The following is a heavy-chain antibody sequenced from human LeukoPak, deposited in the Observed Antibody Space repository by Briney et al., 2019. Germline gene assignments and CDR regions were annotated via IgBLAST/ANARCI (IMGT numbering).Heavy chain of an antibody. Sequence: SETLSLTCTVSGGSISSSSYYWGWIRQPPGKGREWIGSIYYSGSTYYNPSLKSRVTISVDTSKNQFSLKLSSVTAADTAVYYCARDWSYPYDYWGQGTLVTVSS. CDR2: IYYSGST. V-gene: IGHV4-39*07. CDR3: ARDWSYPYDY. J-gene: IGHJ4*02. CDR1: GGSISSSSYY. D-gene: IGHD2-2*02.